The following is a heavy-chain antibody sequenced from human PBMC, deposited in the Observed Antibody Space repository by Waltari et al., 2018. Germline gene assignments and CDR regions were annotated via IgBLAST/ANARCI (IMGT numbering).Heavy chain of an antibody. V-gene: IGHV4-38-2*02. J-gene: IGHJ4*02. CDR1: GYSISSGYY. D-gene: IGHD3-9*01. CDR2: IYHSGRT. Sequence: QVQLQESGPGLVKPSETLSLTCAVSGYSISSGYYWGWIRQPPGKGLEWIGSIYHSGRTSSTPSLKSRVTISVDTSKNQFSLKLSSVTAADTAVYYCARESTVSPSVLRYFDWFESDDYWGQGTLVTVSS. CDR3: ARESTVSPSVLRYFDWFESDDY.